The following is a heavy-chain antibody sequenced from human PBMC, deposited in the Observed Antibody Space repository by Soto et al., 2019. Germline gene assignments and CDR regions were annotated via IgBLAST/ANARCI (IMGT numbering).Heavy chain of an antibody. V-gene: IGHV3-23*01. Sequence: GRSLRLSCAASEVSLSSYAMSWVGQGPGKGLEWVSAISDSGGSTYYADSVKGRFTISRDNFKNTLYLQMNILRAEDTALYYCGKSRGAFDFWGQGTMVTVSS. CDR1: EVSLSSYA. CDR3: GKSRGAFDF. J-gene: IGHJ3*01. CDR2: ISDSGGST.